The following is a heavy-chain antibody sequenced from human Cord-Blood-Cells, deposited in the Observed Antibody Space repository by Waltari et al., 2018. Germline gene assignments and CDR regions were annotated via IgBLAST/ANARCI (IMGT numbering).Heavy chain of an antibody. CDR1: GGSISSYY. CDR2: IYYSGST. D-gene: IGHD6-13*01. J-gene: IGHJ4*02. CDR3: ARWGAAADY. Sequence: QVQLQESGPGLVKPSETLSLTCTVSGGSISSYYWSWIRQPPGKGLEWIGYIYYSGSTNYNPSLKSRVTISVDTSKNQFSLKLSSVTAADTAVYYCARWGAAADYWGQGTLVTVSS. V-gene: IGHV4-59*01.